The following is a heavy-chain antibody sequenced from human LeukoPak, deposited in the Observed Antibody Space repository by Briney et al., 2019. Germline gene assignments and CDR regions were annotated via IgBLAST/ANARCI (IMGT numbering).Heavy chain of an antibody. Sequence: SETLSLTCTVSGGSISSSSYYWGWIRQPPGKGLERIRSMYYSGSTYYNPSLKSRVTISVDTSKNQFSLKLSSVTAADTAVYYCALGGYYYGSGRSSFDYWGQGTLVTVSS. CDR1: GGSISSSSYY. J-gene: IGHJ4*02. CDR3: ALGGYYYGSGRSSFDY. V-gene: IGHV4-39*01. D-gene: IGHD3-10*01. CDR2: MYYSGST.